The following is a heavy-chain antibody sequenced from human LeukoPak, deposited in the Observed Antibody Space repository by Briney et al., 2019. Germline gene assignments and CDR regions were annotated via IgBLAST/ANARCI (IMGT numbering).Heavy chain of an antibody. CDR1: GLAFSFFA. CDR2: INANSGTR. J-gene: IGHJ5*01. D-gene: IGHD6-19*01. V-gene: IGHV3-23*01. Sequence: GGSLRHSCEASGLAFSFFAISWLRQAPGKGLEWVSTINANSGTRSYAASVRGRFTISRDNSKNTLYLQLNNLRADDTAVYYCARPISGGLAVTADWFAPWGQGPVVVVS. CDR3: ARPISGGLAVTADWFAP.